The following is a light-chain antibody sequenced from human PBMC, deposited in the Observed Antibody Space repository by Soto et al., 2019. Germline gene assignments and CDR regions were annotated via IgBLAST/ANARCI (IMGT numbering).Light chain of an antibody. CDR1: QSLLDSDGYNY. Sequence: DIVMTQSPLSLPVTPGEPASISCRSSQSLLDSDGYNYLDWYLQKSGQSPQLLIYLGSNRASGVPDRFSGIGSGTDFTLKISRVEAEDVGIYYCVQALQNPPTFGQGTKVEIK. CDR3: VQALQNPPT. CDR2: LGS. V-gene: IGKV2-28*01. J-gene: IGKJ1*01.